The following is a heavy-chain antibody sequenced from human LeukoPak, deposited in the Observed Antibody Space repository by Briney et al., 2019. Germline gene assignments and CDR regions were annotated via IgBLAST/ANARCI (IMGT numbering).Heavy chain of an antibody. V-gene: IGHV3-72*01. Sequence: GGSLRLSCAASGFTFSDRYMDWVRQAPGKGLEWVGRIRNKANSFTTEYAASVKGRFTISRDDSKNSLYLQMNNLITEDTAVYYCARGPIVGAYTGDYWGQGTLVTVSS. CDR1: GFTFSDRY. D-gene: IGHD1-26*01. J-gene: IGHJ4*02. CDR2: IRNKANSFTT. CDR3: ARGPIVGAYTGDY.